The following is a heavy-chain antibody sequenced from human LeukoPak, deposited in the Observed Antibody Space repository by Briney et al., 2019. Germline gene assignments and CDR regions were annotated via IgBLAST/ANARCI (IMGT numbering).Heavy chain of an antibody. CDR3: ARGPGGQLVRPDYFDY. Sequence: PGESLRLSCAASGFTFSDNYMSWIRQAPGKGLEWVSYISSSGSIYYADSVKGRFTISRDNAKNSLYLQMNSLRAEDTAVYYCARGPGGQLVRPDYFDYWGQGTLVTVSS. V-gene: IGHV3-11*04. CDR1: GFTFSDNY. D-gene: IGHD6-6*01. CDR2: ISSSGSI. J-gene: IGHJ4*02.